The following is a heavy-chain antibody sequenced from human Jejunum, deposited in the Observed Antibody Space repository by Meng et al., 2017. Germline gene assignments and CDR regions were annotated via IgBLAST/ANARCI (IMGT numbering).Heavy chain of an antibody. CDR1: GGSISSVYW. Sequence: QGQLHGSGPGLVKPSETLSLTCAVSGGSISSVYWWTWVRQSPGKGLEWIGEIYHSGSTNYNPSLKSRVTISVDKSKNQFSLKLTSVTAADTAVYYCARGGYYSFDYWGQGTLVTVSS. V-gene: IGHV4-4*02. J-gene: IGHJ4*02. CDR2: IYHSGST. D-gene: IGHD5-18*01. CDR3: ARGGYYSFDY.